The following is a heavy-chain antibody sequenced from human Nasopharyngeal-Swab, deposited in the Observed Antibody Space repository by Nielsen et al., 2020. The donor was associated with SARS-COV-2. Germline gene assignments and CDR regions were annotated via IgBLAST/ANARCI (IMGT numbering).Heavy chain of an antibody. CDR1: GYTFTGYY. D-gene: IGHD6-13*01. CDR3: ARERATYSSSWYTPKSLYYYGMDV. Sequence: ASVKVSCKASGYTFTGYYMHWVRQAPGQGLEWMGWINPNSDGTNYAQKFQGRVTMTRDTSISTAYMELSRLRSDDTAVYYCARERATYSSSWYTPKSLYYYGMDVWGQGTTVTVSS. J-gene: IGHJ6*02. CDR2: INPNSDGT. V-gene: IGHV1-2*02.